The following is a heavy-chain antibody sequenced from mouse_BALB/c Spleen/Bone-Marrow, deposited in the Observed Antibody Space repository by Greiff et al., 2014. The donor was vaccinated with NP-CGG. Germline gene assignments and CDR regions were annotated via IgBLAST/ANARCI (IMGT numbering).Heavy chain of an antibody. CDR1: GFSLTTYG. J-gene: IGHJ4*01. Sequence: QVQLQQSGPGLVQPSQSLSITCTVSGFSLTTYGVHWVRQSPGKGLEWLGAIWSGGNTDYNAAFISRLSISKDNSKSRVFFEMNSLQAYDTAIYYCARKLRFYAMDYWGQGTSVTVSS. CDR3: ARKLRFYAMDY. D-gene: IGHD1-1*01. V-gene: IGHV2-2*01. CDR2: IWSGGNT.